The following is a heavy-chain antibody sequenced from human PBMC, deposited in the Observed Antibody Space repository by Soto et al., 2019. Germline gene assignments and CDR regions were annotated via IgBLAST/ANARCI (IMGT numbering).Heavy chain of an antibody. D-gene: IGHD2-15*01. V-gene: IGHV4-34*01. CDR1: GGSFSGYY. CDR3: ASRGDCSGGSCYGDAFDI. CDR2: INHSGST. J-gene: IGHJ3*02. Sequence: SETLSLTCAVYGGSFSGYYWTWIRQPPGTGLEWIGEINHSGSTNYNPSLKSRVAISVDTSKNQFSLKLSSVTAADTAVYYCASRGDCSGGSCYGDAFDIWGQGTMVTVSS.